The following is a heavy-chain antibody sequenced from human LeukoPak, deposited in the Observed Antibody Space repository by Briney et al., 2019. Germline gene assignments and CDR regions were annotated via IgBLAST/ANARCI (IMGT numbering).Heavy chain of an antibody. CDR2: IYYSGSA. CDR1: GGSISNVNYY. J-gene: IGHJ4*02. V-gene: IGHV4-39*07. Sequence: SETLSLTCTVSGGSISNVNYYWGWIRQPPGKGLAWIGSIYYSGSAYYNPSLKSRVTISVDTSKNQFSLKLSSVTAADTAVYYCAREVWLGAPDYWGQGTLVTVSS. CDR3: AREVWLGAPDY. D-gene: IGHD1-26*01.